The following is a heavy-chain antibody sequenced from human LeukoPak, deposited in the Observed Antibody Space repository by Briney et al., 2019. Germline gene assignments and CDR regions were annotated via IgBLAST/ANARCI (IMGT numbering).Heavy chain of an antibody. J-gene: IGHJ4*02. CDR3: ARDAARYGSGWYYDL. CDR2: ISSSSSYI. Sequence: GGSLRLSCAASGFTFSSYSMNWVRQAPGKGLEWVSSISSSSSYIYYADSVKGRFTISRDNAKNSLYLQMNSLRAEDTAVYYCARDAARYGSGWYYDLWGQGTLVTVSS. D-gene: IGHD6-19*01. V-gene: IGHV3-21*01. CDR1: GFTFSSYS.